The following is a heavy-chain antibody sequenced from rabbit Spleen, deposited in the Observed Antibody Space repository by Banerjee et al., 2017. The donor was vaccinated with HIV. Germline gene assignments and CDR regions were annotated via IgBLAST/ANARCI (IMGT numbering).Heavy chain of an antibody. CDR3: ARDTGSSFSTYGMDL. CDR1: EFSFSGIYY. D-gene: IGHD8-1*01. J-gene: IGHJ6*01. Sequence: QEQLEESGGDLVKPEGSLTLNCTASEFSFSGIYYMCWVRQATGKGLEWIGCIYTNRGSTAYANWTKGRFTISKTSSTTVTLQMTSLTVADTATYFCARDTGSSFSTYGMDLWGPGTLVTVS. CDR2: IYTNRGST. V-gene: IGHV1S45*01.